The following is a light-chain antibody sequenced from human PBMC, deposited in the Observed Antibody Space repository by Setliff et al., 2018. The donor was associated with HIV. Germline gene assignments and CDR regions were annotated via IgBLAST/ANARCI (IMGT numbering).Light chain of an antibody. CDR1: SGDVGNYNL. J-gene: IGLJ2*01. CDR3: CSYAGESTFV. V-gene: IGLV2-23*02. CDR2: EVD. Sequence: QSALTQAASVSGSPGQSITMSCTGTSGDVGNYNLVSWYQHYPGKAPKLIIYEVDKRPSGVSSRFSGSKSGNAASLTISGLQAEDEADYHCCSYAGESTFVFGGGTK.